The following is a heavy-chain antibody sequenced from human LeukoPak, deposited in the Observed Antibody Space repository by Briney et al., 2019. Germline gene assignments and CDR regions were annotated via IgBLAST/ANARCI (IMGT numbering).Heavy chain of an antibody. V-gene: IGHV4-59*01. D-gene: IGHD6-13*01. CDR2: IYYSGST. CDR1: GGSISSYY. Sequence: SETLSLTCTVSGGSISSYYWSWIRQPPGKGLEWIGYIYYSGSTNYNPSLKSRVTISVDTSKNQFPLKLSSVTAADTAVYYCAGGIAAAYYYYYGMDVWGQGTTVTVSS. J-gene: IGHJ6*02. CDR3: AGGIAAAYYYYYGMDV.